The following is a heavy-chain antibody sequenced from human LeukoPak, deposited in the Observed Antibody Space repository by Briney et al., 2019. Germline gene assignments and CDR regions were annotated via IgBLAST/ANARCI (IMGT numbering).Heavy chain of an antibody. D-gene: IGHD3-3*02. CDR3: AGAFYPGYYSYMAV. V-gene: IGHV4-59*01. CDR2: IYYSGST. Sequence: SETLSLTCTVSGGSISPYYWSWIRQPPGKGLEWIGYIYYSGSTNYNPSLKSRVTISVDTSKNQFSLKLSSVTAADTAVYYCAGAFYPGYYSYMAVWGKGTTVTVSS. J-gene: IGHJ6*03. CDR1: GGSISPYY.